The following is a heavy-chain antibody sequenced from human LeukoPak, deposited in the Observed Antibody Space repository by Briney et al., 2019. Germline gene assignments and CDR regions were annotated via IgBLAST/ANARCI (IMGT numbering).Heavy chain of an antibody. V-gene: IGHV1-18*04. Sequence: GASVTVSCKASGYTFTSYGISWVRQAPGQGLEWMGWMSAYNGNTNYAQKLQGRVTMTTDTSTSTAYMELRSLRSDDTAVYYCASPTRFGEGAFDIWGQGTMVTVSS. CDR2: MSAYNGNT. D-gene: IGHD3-10*01. J-gene: IGHJ3*02. CDR3: ASPTRFGEGAFDI. CDR1: GYTFTSYG.